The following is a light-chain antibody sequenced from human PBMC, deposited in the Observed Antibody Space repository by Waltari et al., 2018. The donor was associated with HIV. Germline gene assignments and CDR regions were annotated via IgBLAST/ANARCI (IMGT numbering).Light chain of an antibody. J-gene: IGKJ1*01. V-gene: IGKV1-12*01. CDR2: AAS. CDR3: QQTNTFPLT. CDR1: QGIAAW. Sequence: DIQMTQSPSSLSASVGDRVTITCRASQGIAAWLAWYQQNPGQAPKLLIKAASNLQSGVSSRFSGSGSGTDFTLTITSLQPEDFATYYCQQTNTFPLTFGPGTKVEIK.